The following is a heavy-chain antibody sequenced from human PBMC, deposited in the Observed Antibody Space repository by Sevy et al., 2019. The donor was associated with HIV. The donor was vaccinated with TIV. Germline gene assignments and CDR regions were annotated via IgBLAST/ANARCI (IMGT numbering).Heavy chain of an antibody. D-gene: IGHD6-19*01. CDR1: GFTFSGYA. Sequence: GGSLRLSCAASGFTFSGYAMHWVRQAPGKGLDWVASISYDGKNKYYAHSAMGRFTISRDNGGDTLYMEMKSLRDEDTAVYYCAKDRGYSSGWPRPNYYYYGMDVWGQGTTVTVSS. CDR2: ISYDGKNK. CDR3: AKDRGYSSGWPRPNYYYYGMDV. J-gene: IGHJ6*02. V-gene: IGHV3-30*18.